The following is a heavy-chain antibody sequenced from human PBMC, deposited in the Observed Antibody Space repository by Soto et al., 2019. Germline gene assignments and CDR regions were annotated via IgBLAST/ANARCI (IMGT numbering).Heavy chain of an antibody. D-gene: IGHD3-3*01. Sequence: QITLNESGPTVVRPTETLTLTCRFSGFSLTTSGVGVGWIRQSPGKAPEWLALIYWDDDQRYSASLKSRLTITKATSKNQVVLTVSDLDPTDTATSYCAHRVLRTVFGLVTTTAIYFDFWGQGTPVAVSS. J-gene: IGHJ4*02. V-gene: IGHV2-5*02. CDR3: AHRVLRTVFGLVTTTAIYFDF. CDR2: IYWDDDQ. CDR1: GFSLTTSGVG.